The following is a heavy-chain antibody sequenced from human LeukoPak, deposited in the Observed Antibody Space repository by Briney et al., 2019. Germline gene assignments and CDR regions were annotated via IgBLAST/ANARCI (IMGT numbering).Heavy chain of an antibody. V-gene: IGHV3-9*01. CDR2: ISWNSGSI. J-gene: IGHJ6*02. Sequence: GRSLRLSCAASGFTFDDYAMHWVRQAPGKGLEWVSGISWNSGSIGYADSVKGRFTISRDNAKNSLYLQMNSLRAEDTAVYYCARGGDTDYYYYGMDVWGQGTTVTVSS. CDR3: ARGGDTDYYYYGMDV. CDR1: GFTFDDYA. D-gene: IGHD2-21*01.